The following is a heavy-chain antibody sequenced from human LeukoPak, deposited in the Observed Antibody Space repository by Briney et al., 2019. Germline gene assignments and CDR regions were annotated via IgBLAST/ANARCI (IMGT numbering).Heavy chain of an antibody. J-gene: IGHJ4*02. Sequence: SETLSLTCAVYGGSFSGYYWSWIRQPPGKGLEWIGEINHSGSTNYNPPLKSRVTISVDTSKNQFSLKLSSVTAADTAVYYCARLRAVTRSSSWLQVRRRFDHWGQGTLVTVSS. D-gene: IGHD6-13*01. CDR3: ARLRAVTRSSSWLQVRRRFDH. V-gene: IGHV4-34*01. CDR1: GGSFSGYY. CDR2: INHSGST.